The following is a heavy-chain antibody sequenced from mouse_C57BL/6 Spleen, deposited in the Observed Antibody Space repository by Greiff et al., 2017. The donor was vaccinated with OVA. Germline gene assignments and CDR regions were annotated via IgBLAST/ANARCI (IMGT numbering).Heavy chain of an antibody. CDR2: IDPNSGGT. CDR1: GYTFTSYW. J-gene: IGHJ2*01. V-gene: IGHV1-72*01. CDR3: ARRGVYDGYLFDY. D-gene: IGHD2-3*01. Sequence: HVQLQPPWAELVKPGASVKLSCKASGYTFTSYWMHWVKQRPGRGLEWIGRIDPNSGGTKYNEKFKSKATLTVDKHSSTAYMQRRRLTSEDSAVYYCARRGVYDGYLFDYWGQGTTLTVSS.